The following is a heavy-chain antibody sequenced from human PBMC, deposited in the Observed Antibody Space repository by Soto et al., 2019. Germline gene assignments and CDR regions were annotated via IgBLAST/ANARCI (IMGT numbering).Heavy chain of an antibody. J-gene: IGHJ6*02. D-gene: IGHD2-2*01. CDR1: GGTFSSYT. CDR2: IIPILGIA. V-gene: IGHV1-69*02. CDR3: SLRVAPAAMLDYYYYYGMDV. Sequence: QVQLVQSGAEVKKPGSSVKVSCKASGGTFSSYTISWVRQAPGQGLEWMGRIIPILGIANYAQKFQVRVTITADKSXSTXDXALSSLRSEDTAVYYCSLRVAPAAMLDYYYYYGMDVWGQGTTVTVSS.